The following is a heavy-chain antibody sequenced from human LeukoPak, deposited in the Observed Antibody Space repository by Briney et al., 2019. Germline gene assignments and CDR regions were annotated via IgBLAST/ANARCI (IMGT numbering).Heavy chain of an antibody. V-gene: IGHV5-51*01. CDR3: ARVPVRSYYYYYMDV. J-gene: IGHJ6*03. Sequence: GESLKTSCKGSGYSFTSYWIGWVRQMPGKGLEWMGIIYPGDSDTRYSPSFQGQVTISADKSISTAYLQWSSLKASDTAMYYCARVPVRSYYYYYMDVWGKGTTVTVSS. CDR1: GYSFTSYW. CDR2: IYPGDSDT.